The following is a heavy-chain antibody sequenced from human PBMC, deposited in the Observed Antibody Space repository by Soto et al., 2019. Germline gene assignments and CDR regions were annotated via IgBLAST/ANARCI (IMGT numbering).Heavy chain of an antibody. J-gene: IGHJ4*02. CDR2: ISGSGGST. Sequence: GGSLRLSCAASGFTFAAYAMSWVRQAPGKGLEWVSSISGSGGSTYYAYSVKGRFTISRDSSKNTLYLQMNSLRAEDTAVYYCVKDREYSYGLIFDYWGQGTPVTVSS. V-gene: IGHV3-23*01. CDR1: GFTFAAYA. CDR3: VKDREYSYGLIFDY. D-gene: IGHD5-18*01.